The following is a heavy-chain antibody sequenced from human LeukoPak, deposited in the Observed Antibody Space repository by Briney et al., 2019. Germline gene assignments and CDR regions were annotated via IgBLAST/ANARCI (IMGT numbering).Heavy chain of an antibody. D-gene: IGHD4-11*01. J-gene: IGHJ4*02. CDR2: IYHSGST. V-gene: IGHV4-38-2*02. CDR1: GYSISSGYY. Sequence: PSETLSLTCIVSGYSISSGYYWGWIRQPPGKGLEWIGSIYHSGSTYYNPSLKSRVTISVDTSKNQFSLKLSSVTAADTAVYYCAREYYSNYVSGWGQGTLVTVSS. CDR3: AREYYSNYVSG.